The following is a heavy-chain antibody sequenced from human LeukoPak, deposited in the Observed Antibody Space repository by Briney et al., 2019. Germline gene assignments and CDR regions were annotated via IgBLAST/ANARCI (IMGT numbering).Heavy chain of an antibody. CDR1: GFTFSSYW. Sequence: GGSLRLSCAASGFTFSSYWMHWVRQAPGKGLVWVSRINSDGSSTSYADSVKGRFTISRDNAKNTLYLQMNSLRAEDTAVYYCARGSSGWYWYYYYYYMDVWGKGTTVTISS. CDR2: INSDGSST. CDR3: ARGSSGWYWYYYYYYMDV. J-gene: IGHJ6*03. D-gene: IGHD6-19*01. V-gene: IGHV3-74*01.